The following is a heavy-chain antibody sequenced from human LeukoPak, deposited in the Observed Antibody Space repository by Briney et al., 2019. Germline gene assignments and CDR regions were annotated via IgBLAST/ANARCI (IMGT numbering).Heavy chain of an antibody. Sequence: SETLSLTCTVAGGSISSYYWNSIRQRPGKRLEWSGYIYYIGGTHYNPSLKSRVTISVDTSKNQFSLQLTSVTAAHTAVYYCTRAASSGPLFTYHLDVWGKGTTVTVSS. CDR1: GGSISSYY. CDR2: IYYIGGT. V-gene: IGHV4-59*12. CDR3: TRAASSGPLFTYHLDV. D-gene: IGHD3-22*01. J-gene: IGHJ6*03.